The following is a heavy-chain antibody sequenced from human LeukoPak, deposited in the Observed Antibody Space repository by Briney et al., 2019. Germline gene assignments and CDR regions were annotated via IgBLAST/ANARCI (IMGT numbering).Heavy chain of an antibody. CDR3: ARGGFYYDILTGTKKKCYFDY. Sequence: SETLSLTCTVSGGSISSSSYYWGWIRQPPGKGLEWIGSIYYSGSTYYNPSLKSRVTISVDTSKNQFSLKLSSVTAADTAVYYCARGGFYYDILTGTKKKCYFDYWGQGTLVTVSS. J-gene: IGHJ4*02. CDR2: IYYSGST. CDR1: GGSISSSSYY. D-gene: IGHD3-9*01. V-gene: IGHV4-39*07.